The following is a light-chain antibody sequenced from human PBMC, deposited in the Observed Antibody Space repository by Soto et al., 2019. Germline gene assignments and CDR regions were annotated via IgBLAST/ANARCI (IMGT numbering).Light chain of an antibody. Sequence: EIVMTQSPATLSVSPGERATLSCRASQSVSSNLAWYQQQPGQAPRLLIYGASTRATGIPARFSGSGSGTEFTLTISSLPSEDFAVYYCQQYNNWPYTFCQGTKLDIK. CDR2: GAS. V-gene: IGKV3-15*01. CDR3: QQYNNWPYT. CDR1: QSVSSN. J-gene: IGKJ2*01.